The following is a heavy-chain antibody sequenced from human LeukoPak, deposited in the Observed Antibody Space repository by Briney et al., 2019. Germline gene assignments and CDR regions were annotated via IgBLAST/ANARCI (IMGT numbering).Heavy chain of an antibody. J-gene: IGHJ4*02. D-gene: IGHD5-12*01. CDR3: TSSITGGGTFDY. CDR2: IRSKVNNYAT. V-gene: IGHV3-73*01. CDR1: GFTFSGSA. Sequence: PGGSLRLSCAASGFTFSGSAMHWVRRASGKGLEWVGRIRSKVNNYATAYAASVKGRFTISRDDLKNTAYLQMNSLKTEDTAVYYCTSSITGGGTFDYWGQGTLVTVSS.